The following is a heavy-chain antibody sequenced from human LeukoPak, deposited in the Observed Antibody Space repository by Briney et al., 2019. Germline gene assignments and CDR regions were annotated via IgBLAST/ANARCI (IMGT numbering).Heavy chain of an antibody. CDR2: IKQDGSEK. CDR3: ARDQDAYSGSYKY. CDR1: GFTFSSYW. D-gene: IGHD1-26*01. V-gene: IGHV3-7*01. Sequence: GGSLRLSCAASGFTFSSYWMSWVRQAPGKGLEWVANIKQDGSEKYYVDSVKGRFTISRDNAKNSLYLQMNSLRAEDTAVYYCARDQDAYSGSYKYWGQGTLVTVSS. J-gene: IGHJ4*02.